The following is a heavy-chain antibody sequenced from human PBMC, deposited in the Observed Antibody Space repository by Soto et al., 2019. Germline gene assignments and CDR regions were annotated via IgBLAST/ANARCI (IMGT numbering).Heavy chain of an antibody. CDR2: IWYDGSNK. V-gene: IGHV3-33*06. CDR3: AKDRVRLRGDAFDI. Sequence: QVQLVESGGGVVQPGRSLRLSCAASGFTFSSYGMHWVRQAPGKGLEWVAVIWYDGSNKYYADSVKGRFTISRDNSKNTLYLQMNSLRAEDTAVYYCAKDRVRLRGDAFDIWGQGTMVTVSS. D-gene: IGHD4-17*01. J-gene: IGHJ3*02. CDR1: GFTFSSYG.